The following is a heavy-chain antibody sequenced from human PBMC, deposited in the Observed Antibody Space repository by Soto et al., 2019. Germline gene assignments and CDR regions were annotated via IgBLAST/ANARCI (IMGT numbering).Heavy chain of an antibody. CDR3: ARVGGYCSGGSCYSGWFDP. D-gene: IGHD2-15*01. CDR1: GYTFTGYY. Sequence: QVQLVQSGAEVKKPGASVKVSCKASGYTFTGYYMHWVRQAPGQGLAWMGWINPNSGGTNYAQKLHGWVTMTRDTSISTAYMEMSRLRSDDKAVYCCARVGGYCSGGSCYSGWFDPWGQGTLVTVSS. V-gene: IGHV1-2*04. J-gene: IGHJ5*02. CDR2: INPNSGGT.